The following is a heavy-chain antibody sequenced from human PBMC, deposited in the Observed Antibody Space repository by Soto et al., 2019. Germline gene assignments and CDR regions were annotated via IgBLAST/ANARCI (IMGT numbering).Heavy chain of an antibody. V-gene: IGHV3-23*01. CDR2: ISATGGDI. Sequence: GGSLRLSCVASGFTFSDYAMTWVRQAPGKGLEWVATISATGGDIEYTDSLKGRFTISRDNSKNTLYLQLNGLTSDDTAVHYCAKVAGGLGYFDLWGRGTLVTVSS. CDR3: AKVAGGLGYFDL. D-gene: IGHD3-16*01. CDR1: GFTFSDYA. J-gene: IGHJ2*01.